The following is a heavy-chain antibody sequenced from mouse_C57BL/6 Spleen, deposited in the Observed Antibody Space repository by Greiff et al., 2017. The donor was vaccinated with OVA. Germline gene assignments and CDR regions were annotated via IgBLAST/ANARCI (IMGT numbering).Heavy chain of an antibody. Sequence: QVQLQQSGAELARPGASVKMSCKASGYTFTSYTMHWVKQRPGQGLEWIGYINPSSGYTKYNQKFKDKATLTADKSSSTAYMQLSSLTSEDSAVYDCARSADGSSSYWYFDVWGTGTTVTVSS. D-gene: IGHD1-1*01. CDR1: GYTFTSYT. V-gene: IGHV1-4*01. CDR3: ARSADGSSSYWYFDV. CDR2: INPSSGYT. J-gene: IGHJ1*03.